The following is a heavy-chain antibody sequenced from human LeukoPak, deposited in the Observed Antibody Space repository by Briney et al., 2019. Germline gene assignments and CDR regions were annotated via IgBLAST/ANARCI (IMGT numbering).Heavy chain of an antibody. D-gene: IGHD4-11*01. CDR1: GFTLSGAW. J-gene: IGHJ6*03. V-gene: IGHV3-7*01. CDR3: ARAPTYRGYMDV. Sequence: PGGSLRLSCTASGFTLSGAWMTWVRQAPGKGREGVGNIKEDGTEKNYVDSVKGRFTTSRDNAKNSLYLQMNSLRAEDTAVYYCARAPTYRGYMDVWGKGTTVTVSS. CDR2: IKEDGTEK.